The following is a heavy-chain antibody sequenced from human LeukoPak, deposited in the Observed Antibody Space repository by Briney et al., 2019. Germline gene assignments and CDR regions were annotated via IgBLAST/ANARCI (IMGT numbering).Heavy chain of an antibody. CDR2: IRYDGSNK. J-gene: IGHJ4*02. CDR3: ANGPGIVVADTTEPDY. Sequence: GGSLRLSCAASGFTFSSYGMHWVRQAPGRGLEGVAFIRYDGSNKYYADSVKGRFTISRDNSKNTLYLQMNSLRAEDTAVYYCANGPGIVVADTTEPDYWGQGTLVTVSS. D-gene: IGHD6-19*01. V-gene: IGHV3-30*02. CDR1: GFTFSSYG.